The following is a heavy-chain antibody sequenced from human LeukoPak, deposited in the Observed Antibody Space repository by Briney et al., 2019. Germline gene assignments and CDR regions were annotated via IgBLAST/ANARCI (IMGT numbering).Heavy chain of an antibody. V-gene: IGHV4-59*01. J-gene: IGHJ4*02. D-gene: IGHD1-26*01. Sequence: SETLSLTCTVSGGSIGSYYCSWIRQPPGKGLEWIGYIYYSGSTNYNPSLKSRVTISVDTSKNQFSLKLSSVTAADTAVYYCARVGAPYNYWGQGTLVTVSS. CDR1: GGSIGSYY. CDR3: ARVGAPYNY. CDR2: IYYSGST.